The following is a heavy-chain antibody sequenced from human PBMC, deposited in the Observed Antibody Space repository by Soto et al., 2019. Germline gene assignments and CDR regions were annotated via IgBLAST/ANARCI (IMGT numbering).Heavy chain of an antibody. CDR3: ASGDYYGSGEDDYYFDY. J-gene: IGHJ4*02. CDR1: GLSISSGGYY. D-gene: IGHD3-10*01. CDR2: IYYSGST. V-gene: IGHV4-31*03. Sequence: SDTLSLTCTFSGLSISSGGYYWSWIRQHPGKGLEWIGYIYYSGSTYYNPSLKSRVTISVDTSKNQFSLKLSSVTAADTAVYYCASGDYYGSGEDDYYFDYWGQGTLVTVSS.